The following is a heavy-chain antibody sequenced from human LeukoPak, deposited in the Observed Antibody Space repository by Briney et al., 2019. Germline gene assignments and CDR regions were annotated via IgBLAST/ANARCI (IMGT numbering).Heavy chain of an antibody. J-gene: IGHJ4*02. CDR2: IIASGSST. CDR3: AKVRSPLFRGGSYCFDF. D-gene: IGHD1-26*01. Sequence: GSLRLSFSASGFTFYSYAMSWVRQAPGKRVEWVSAIIASGSSTYYTDSVKGRVTISRDNSKNMLSLQMNSLRAADTAVYYCAKVRSPLFRGGSYCFDFWGQGALVTVSS. CDR1: GFTFYSYA. V-gene: IGHV3-23*01.